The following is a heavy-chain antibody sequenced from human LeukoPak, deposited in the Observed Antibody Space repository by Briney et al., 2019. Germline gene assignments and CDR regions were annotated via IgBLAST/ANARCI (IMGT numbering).Heavy chain of an antibody. CDR3: ARAGGLLWFGEVLESSDAFHI. CDR1: GFTFSSYS. V-gene: IGHV3-48*02. D-gene: IGHD3-10*01. Sequence: PGGSLRLSCAASGFTFSSYSMNWVRQAPGKGLEWVSYISSSSSTIYYADSVKGRFTISRDNAKNSLYLQVNSLRDEDTAVYYCARAGGLLWFGEVLESSDAFHIWGQGTMVTVSS. CDR2: ISSSSSTI. J-gene: IGHJ3*02.